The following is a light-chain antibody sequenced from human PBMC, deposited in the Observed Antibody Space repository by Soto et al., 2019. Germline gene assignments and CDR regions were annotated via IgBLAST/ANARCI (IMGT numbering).Light chain of an antibody. Sequence: EIVMTQSPATLSVSPGESATLSGRASHSVTSNLAWYQQKPGQAPRLLIYDTSTRATGIPARFSGSGSGTEFTLTVSSLQSEDSAVYYCQQYNNWPPYTFGQGTQLEIK. CDR1: HSVTSN. V-gene: IGKV3-15*01. J-gene: IGKJ2*01. CDR2: DTS. CDR3: QQYNNWPPYT.